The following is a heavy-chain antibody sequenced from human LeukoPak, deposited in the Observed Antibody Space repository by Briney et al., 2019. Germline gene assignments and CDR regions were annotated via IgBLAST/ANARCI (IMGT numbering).Heavy chain of an antibody. CDR2: ISSSGDST. CDR3: ATYRRGYHDSSESYYFDY. V-gene: IGHV3-23*01. Sequence: GGSLRLSCAASGFTFSRLAMSWVRQAPGKGLEWVSGISSSGDSTYYADSVKGRFTISRDNSKNTLYLQMNGLRAEDTAIYYCATYRRGYHDSSESYYFDYWGQGTLVTVSS. D-gene: IGHD3-22*01. J-gene: IGHJ4*02. CDR1: GFTFSRLA.